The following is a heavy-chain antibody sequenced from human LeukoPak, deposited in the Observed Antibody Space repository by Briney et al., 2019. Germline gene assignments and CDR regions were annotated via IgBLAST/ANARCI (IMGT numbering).Heavy chain of an antibody. D-gene: IGHD5-12*01. CDR3: ARAYSGYDFFDY. CDR2: IIPIFGTA. J-gene: IGHJ4*02. CDR1: GGTFSRYA. V-gene: IGHV1-69*13. Sequence: ASVKVSSKASGGTFSRYAISWVRQAPGQGLEWMGGIIPIFGTANYAQKFQGRVTITADESTSTAYMEVSSLRSEDTAVYYCARAYSGYDFFDYWGQGILVTVSS.